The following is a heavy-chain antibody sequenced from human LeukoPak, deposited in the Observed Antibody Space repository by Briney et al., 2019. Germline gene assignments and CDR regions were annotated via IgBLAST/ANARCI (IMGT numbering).Heavy chain of an antibody. D-gene: IGHD6-13*01. CDR1: GASISSGDYY. Sequence: SETLSLTCSVSGASISSGDYYWSWIRQHPGKGLEWIGYIHYSGSTYYNPSLRSRIIISVDTSKNQFSLKLSSVTAADTAVYYCARIRRYSSSWYRGDYFLDYWGQGTLVTVSS. V-gene: IGHV4-31*03. CDR3: ARIRRYSSSWYRGDYFLDY. CDR2: IHYSGST. J-gene: IGHJ4*02.